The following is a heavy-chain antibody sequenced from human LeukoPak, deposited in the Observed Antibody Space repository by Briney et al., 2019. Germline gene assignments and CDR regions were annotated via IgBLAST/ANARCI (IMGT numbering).Heavy chain of an antibody. Sequence: SETLSLTCTVSGYSISSGYYWGWIRQPPGKGLEWIGSIYHSGSTYDSPSLKSRVTISVDTSRNRFSLKLSSVTAADTAMYYCARDGHRWTRHSFDIWGQGTMVTVSP. CDR2: IYHSGST. V-gene: IGHV4-38-2*02. D-gene: IGHD2-15*01. CDR1: GYSISSGYY. CDR3: ARDGHRWTRHSFDI. J-gene: IGHJ3*02.